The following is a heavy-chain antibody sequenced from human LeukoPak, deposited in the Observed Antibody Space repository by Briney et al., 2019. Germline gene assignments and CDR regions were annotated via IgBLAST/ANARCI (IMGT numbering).Heavy chain of an antibody. Sequence: ASVKVSCKASGYTFTGYYMHWVRQAPGQGLEWMGWINPNSGGKNYAQKFQGWVTMTRDTSISTAYMELSRLRSDDTAVYYCARGSGWPDDAFDIWGQGTMVTVSS. V-gene: IGHV1-2*04. CDR3: ARGSGWPDDAFDI. D-gene: IGHD6-19*01. CDR2: INPNSGGK. J-gene: IGHJ3*02. CDR1: GYTFTGYY.